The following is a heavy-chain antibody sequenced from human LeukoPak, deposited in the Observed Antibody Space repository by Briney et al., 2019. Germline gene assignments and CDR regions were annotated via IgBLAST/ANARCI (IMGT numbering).Heavy chain of an antibody. CDR2: IYYSGST. CDR3: ARGTPSSTGY. CDR1: GGSISSYY. V-gene: IGHV4-59*01. J-gene: IGHJ4*02. Sequence: SGTLSLTCTVSGGSISSYYWSWIRQPPGKGLEWIGYIYYSGSTNYNPSLKSRVTISVDTSKNQFSLKLSSVTAADTAVYYCARGTPSSTGYWGQGTLVTVSS. D-gene: IGHD2-2*01.